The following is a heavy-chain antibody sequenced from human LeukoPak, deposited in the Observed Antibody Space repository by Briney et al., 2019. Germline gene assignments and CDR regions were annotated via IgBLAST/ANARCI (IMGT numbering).Heavy chain of an antibody. CDR1: GYSINNYW. CDR2: IYPADSDI. CDR3: ARQEYCSGGSCYTWFDP. D-gene: IGHD2-15*01. Sequence: GESLQISCKGSGYSINNYWIGWVRQMPGKGLEWMGIIYPADSDIRYSPSFQGQVTISADKSISTAYLQWSSLKASDTAMYCCARQEYCSGGSCYTWFDPWGQGTLVTVSS. J-gene: IGHJ5*02. V-gene: IGHV5-51*01.